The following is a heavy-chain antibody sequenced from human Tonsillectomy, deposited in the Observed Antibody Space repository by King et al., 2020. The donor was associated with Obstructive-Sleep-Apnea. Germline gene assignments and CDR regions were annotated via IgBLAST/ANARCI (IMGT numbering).Heavy chain of an antibody. CDR1: GGSISSYY. Sequence: QLQESGPGLVKPSETLSLTCTVSGGSISSYYWSWIRQPPGEGLEWIGYIYYSGSTNYNPSLKSRVTISVDTSKNQFSLKLSSVTAADTAVYYCAREGYSYGYYAFDIWGQGTMVTVSS. D-gene: IGHD5-18*01. V-gene: IGHV4-59*01. J-gene: IGHJ3*02. CDR2: IYYSGST. CDR3: AREGYSYGYYAFDI.